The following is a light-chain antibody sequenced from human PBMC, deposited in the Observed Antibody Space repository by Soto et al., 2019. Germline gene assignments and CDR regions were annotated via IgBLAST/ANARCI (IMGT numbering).Light chain of an antibody. J-gene: IGLJ3*02. Sequence: QSALTQAPSASGTPGQAVTISCSGSSSNIGTNPVNWYQQLPGTAPEVLIYNNDQRPSGVPDRFSGSKSGTSASLAIGGLQSEDEADYYCAVWDDSLYGRVFGGGTKLTVL. CDR2: NND. V-gene: IGLV1-44*01. CDR3: AVWDDSLYGRV. CDR1: SSNIGTNP.